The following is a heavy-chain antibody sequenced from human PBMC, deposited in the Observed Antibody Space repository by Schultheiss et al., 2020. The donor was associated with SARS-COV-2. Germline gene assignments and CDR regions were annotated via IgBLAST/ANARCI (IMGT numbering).Heavy chain of an antibody. D-gene: IGHD3-22*01. V-gene: IGHV3-23*01. CDR3: ATSFRGDSSGITDAFDI. CDR2: ISGSGGST. J-gene: IGHJ3*02. CDR1: GCSFDDCA. Sequence: GGSLRLSCVASGCSFDDCAMHWVRQVPGKGLKRVSAISGSGGSTYYADSVKGRFTISRDNSKNTLYLQMNSLRAEDTAVYYCATSFRGDSSGITDAFDIWGQGAMVTVSS.